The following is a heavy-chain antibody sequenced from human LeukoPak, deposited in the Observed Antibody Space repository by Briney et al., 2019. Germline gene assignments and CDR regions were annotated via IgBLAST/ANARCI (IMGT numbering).Heavy chain of an antibody. V-gene: IGHV3-23*01. CDR3: AKGGYYDSSGYGLGYYFDY. Sequence: GGSLRLSCAASGFTFCSYAMSGVRQAPAKGVEWVSGISGSDGNTYYAGSVKGLFTMPRDNSKNTLYLKMSSLRAEHTAVYYCAKGGYYDSSGYGLGYYFDYWGQGTLVTVSS. CDR2: ISGSDGNT. CDR1: GFTFCSYA. J-gene: IGHJ4*02. D-gene: IGHD3-22*01.